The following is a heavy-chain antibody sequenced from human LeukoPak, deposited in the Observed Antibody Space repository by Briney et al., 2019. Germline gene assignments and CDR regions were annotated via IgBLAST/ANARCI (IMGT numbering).Heavy chain of an antibody. CDR2: IYYSGST. CDR3: ARHVYLAAADY. J-gene: IGHJ4*02. CDR1: GGSISSYY. V-gene: IGHV4-59*08. Sequence: SETLSLTCTVSGGSISSYYWSWIRQPPGKGLEWIGYIYYSGSTNYNPSLKSRVTISVDTSKNQFSLKLSSVTAADTAAYYCARHVYLAAADYWGQGTLVTVSS. D-gene: IGHD6-13*01.